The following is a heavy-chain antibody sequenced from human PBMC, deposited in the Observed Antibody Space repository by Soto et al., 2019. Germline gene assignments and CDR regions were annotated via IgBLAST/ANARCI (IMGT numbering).Heavy chain of an antibody. D-gene: IGHD3-16*02. J-gene: IGHJ6*03. V-gene: IGHV4-39*01. CDR3: ARSYDYIWGSYRYYYYYYMDV. Sequence: SETLSLTCTVSGGSISSSSYYWGWIRQPPGKGLEWIGSIYYSGSTYYNPSLKSRVTISVDTSKNQFSLKLSSVTAADTAVYYCARSYDYIWGSYRYYYYYYMDVWGKGTTVTVSS. CDR1: GGSISSSSYY. CDR2: IYYSGST.